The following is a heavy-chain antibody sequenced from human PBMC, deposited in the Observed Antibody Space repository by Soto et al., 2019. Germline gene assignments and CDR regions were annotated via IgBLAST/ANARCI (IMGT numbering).Heavy chain of an antibody. V-gene: IGHV3-21*01. J-gene: IGHJ6*02. Sequence: GGSLRLSCAASGFTFSSYIMNWVRQAPGKGLEWVSSISSSSTYIYYADSVKGRFTISRDNAKNSLRLQMNSLRAEDTAVYYCAGEPYSGYGMDVWGQGTTVTVSS. D-gene: IGHD1-26*01. CDR2: ISSSSTYI. CDR1: GFTFSSYI. CDR3: AGEPYSGYGMDV.